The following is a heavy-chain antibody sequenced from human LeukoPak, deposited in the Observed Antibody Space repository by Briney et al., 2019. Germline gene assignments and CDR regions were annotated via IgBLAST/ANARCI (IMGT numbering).Heavy chain of an antibody. D-gene: IGHD3-10*01. J-gene: IGHJ5*02. CDR2: IYYSGST. V-gene: IGHV4-59*01. Sequence: PSETLSLTCTVSRGSISSYYWSWIRQPPGKGLEWIGYIYYSGSTNYKPSLKSRVTISVDTSKNQFSLKLSSVTAADTAVYYCARGGYYGSGNDFRFDPWGQGTLVTVSS. CDR1: RGSISSYY. CDR3: ARGGYYGSGNDFRFDP.